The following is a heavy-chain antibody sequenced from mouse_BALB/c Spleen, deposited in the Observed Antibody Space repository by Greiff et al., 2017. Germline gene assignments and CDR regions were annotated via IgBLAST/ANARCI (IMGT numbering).Heavy chain of an antibody. CDR3: ARVGNYRYQDDAMDY. V-gene: IGHV5-4*02. CDR2: ISDGGSYT. J-gene: IGHJ4*01. D-gene: IGHD2-14*01. CDR1: GFTFSDYY. Sequence: EVKLMESGGGLVKPGGSLKLSCAASGFTFSDYYMYWVRQTPEKRLEWVATISDGGSYTYYPDSVKGRFTISRDNAKNNLYLQMSSLKSEDTAMYYCARVGNYRYQDDAMDYWGQGTSVTVSS.